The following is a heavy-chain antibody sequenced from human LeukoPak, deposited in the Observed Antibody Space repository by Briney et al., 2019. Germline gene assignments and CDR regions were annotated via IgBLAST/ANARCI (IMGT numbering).Heavy chain of an antibody. CDR3: ARHRELDYGDYSEFDY. D-gene: IGHD4-17*01. CDR2: IYYSGST. J-gene: IGHJ4*02. CDR1: GGSISSYY. Sequence: SETLSLTCTVSGGSISSYYWSWIRQPPGKGLEWIGYIYYSGSTNYNPSLKSRVTISVDTSKNQFSLKLSSVTAADTAVYYCARHRELDYGDYSEFDYWGQGTLVTVSS. V-gene: IGHV4-59*08.